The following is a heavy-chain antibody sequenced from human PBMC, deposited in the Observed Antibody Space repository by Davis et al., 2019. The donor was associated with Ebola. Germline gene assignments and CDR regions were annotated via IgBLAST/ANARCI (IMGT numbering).Heavy chain of an antibody. V-gene: IGHV1-2*02. CDR2: INPNSGGT. D-gene: IGHD3-22*01. J-gene: IGHJ6*03. CDR1: GYTFTGYY. CDR3: ARDRSDYYDSSAFSYYYMDV. Sequence: ASVKVSCKASGYTFTGYYMHWVRQAPGQGLEWMGWINPNSGGTNYAQKFQGRVTMTTDTSTSTAYMELRSLRSDDTAVYYCARDRSDYYDSSAFSYYYMDVWGKGTTVTVSS.